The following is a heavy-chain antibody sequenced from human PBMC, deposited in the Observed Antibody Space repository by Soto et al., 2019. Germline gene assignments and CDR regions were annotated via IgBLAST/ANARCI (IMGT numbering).Heavy chain of an antibody. CDR1: GFRFSTFW. J-gene: IGHJ6*02. CDR3: ARVDSGERYRDYFYYYYGMDV. V-gene: IGHV3-74*02. D-gene: IGHD7-27*01. Sequence: EVQLVESGGGLVQPGGSLRLSCAASGFRFSTFWMHWVRQAPGKGLVWVSRINNDGSSTNYADSVKGRFTISRDNAKNTLYRQMSSLKAEDTAVYYCARVDSGERYRDYFYYYYGMDVWGQGTAVTVSS. CDR2: INNDGSST.